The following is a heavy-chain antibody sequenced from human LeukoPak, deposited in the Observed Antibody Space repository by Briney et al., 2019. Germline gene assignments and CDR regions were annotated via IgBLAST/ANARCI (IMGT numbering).Heavy chain of an antibody. D-gene: IGHD3-10*01. Sequence: KPGGSLRLSCAPSGFTFSDYYMSWIRQAPGKGLEWVSYISSSGSTIYYADSVKGRFTISRDNAKNSLYLQMNSLRAEDTAVYYCARGMAGGVTTLLWFGELLYDFDYWGQGTLVTVSS. CDR1: GFTFSDYY. CDR3: ARGMAGGVTTLLWFGELLYDFDY. CDR2: ISSSGSTI. V-gene: IGHV3-11*04. J-gene: IGHJ4*02.